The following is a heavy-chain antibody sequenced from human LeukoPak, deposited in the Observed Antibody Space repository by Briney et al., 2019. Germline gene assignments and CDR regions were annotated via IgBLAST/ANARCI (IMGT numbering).Heavy chain of an antibody. Sequence: SETLSLTCAVYGGSFSGYYWSWIRQPPGKGLEWIGEINHSGSTNYNPSLKSRVTISVDTSKNQFSLKLSSVTAADTAVYYCARDRRDYYGSGSYYNLYNWFDPWGQGTLVTVSS. CDR2: INHSGST. J-gene: IGHJ5*02. CDR1: GGSFSGYY. V-gene: IGHV4-34*01. D-gene: IGHD3-10*01. CDR3: ARDRRDYYGSGSYYNLYNWFDP.